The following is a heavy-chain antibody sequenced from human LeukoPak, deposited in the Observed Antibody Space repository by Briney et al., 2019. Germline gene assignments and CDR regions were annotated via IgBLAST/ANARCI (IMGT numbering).Heavy chain of an antibody. J-gene: IGHJ4*02. V-gene: IGHV4-39*07. CDR2: IYYSGST. D-gene: IGHD5-18*01. CDR3: AGGYSYGYDY. CDR1: GGSISSSSYY. Sequence: SETLSLTCTVSGGSISSSSYYWGWIRQPPGKGLEWIGSIYYSGSTYYNPSLKSRVTISVDTSKNQFSLKLSSVAAADTAVYYCAGGYSYGYDYWGQGTLVTVSS.